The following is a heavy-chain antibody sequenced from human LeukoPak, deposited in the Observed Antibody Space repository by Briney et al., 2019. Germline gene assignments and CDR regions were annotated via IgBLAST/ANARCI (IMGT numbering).Heavy chain of an antibody. CDR1: GFTFISYW. CDR3: ARDRSLYY. Sequence: GGSLRLSCAASGFTFISYWMSWVRQAPGKGLEWVANIKQDGSEKYYVASVKGRFTISRDNAKNSLFLQMNSLRAEDTAVYYCARDRSLYYWGQGTLVTVSS. CDR2: IKQDGSEK. J-gene: IGHJ4*02. V-gene: IGHV3-7*01.